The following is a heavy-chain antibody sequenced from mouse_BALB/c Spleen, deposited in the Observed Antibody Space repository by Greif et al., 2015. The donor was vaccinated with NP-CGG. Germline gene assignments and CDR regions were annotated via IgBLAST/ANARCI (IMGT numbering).Heavy chain of an antibody. CDR3: ATGNYERNFDY. CDR1: GYAFSSYW. V-gene: IGHV1-80*01. CDR2: IYPGDGDT. D-gene: IGHD2-1*01. Sequence: VQLQQSGAELVRPGSSVKISCKASGYAFSSYWMNWVKQRPGQGLEWIGQIYPGDGDTNYNGKSKGKATLTADKSSGTAYMQLSSLTSEDSAVYVCATGNYERNFDYWGQGTTLTVSS. J-gene: IGHJ2*01.